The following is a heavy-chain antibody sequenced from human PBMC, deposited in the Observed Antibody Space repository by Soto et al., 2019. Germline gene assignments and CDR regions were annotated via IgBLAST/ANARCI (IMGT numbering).Heavy chain of an antibody. Sequence: GESLKISCKGSGYSFISYWIGWVRQTPGKGLELMGIIYPGDSDTRYSPSFQGQVTISADKSISIAYLHWSSLKDSDTAMYYCARGRRYYDFLTGYYADYYFDYWGQGTLVTVSS. D-gene: IGHD3-9*01. CDR2: IYPGDSDT. V-gene: IGHV5-51*01. J-gene: IGHJ4*02. CDR3: ARGRRYYDFLTGYYADYYFDY. CDR1: GYSFISYW.